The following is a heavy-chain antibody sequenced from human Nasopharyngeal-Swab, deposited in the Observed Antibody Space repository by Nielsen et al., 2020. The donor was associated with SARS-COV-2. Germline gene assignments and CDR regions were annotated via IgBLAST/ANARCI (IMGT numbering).Heavy chain of an antibody. CDR3: ATMGYSYGYY. CDR2: ISSSSSYI. Sequence: GGSLRLSCAASGFTFSSYAMSWVRQAPGKGLEWVSSISSSSSYIYYADSVKGRFTISRDNAKNSLYLQMNSLRAEDTAVYYCATMGYSYGYYWGQGTLVTVSS. J-gene: IGHJ4*02. CDR1: GFTFSSYA. D-gene: IGHD5-18*01. V-gene: IGHV3-21*01.